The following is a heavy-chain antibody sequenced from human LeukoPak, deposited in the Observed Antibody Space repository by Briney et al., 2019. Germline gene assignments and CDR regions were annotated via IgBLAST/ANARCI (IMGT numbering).Heavy chain of an antibody. J-gene: IGHJ4*02. CDR1: GVIFSSYA. V-gene: IGHV1-69*05. D-gene: IGHD4-11*01. CDR3: ARGDDYSNYVLGY. Sequence: SVKVSCKASGVIFSSYAISWVRQAPGQGLEWMGRIIPIFGTANYTQKFQGRVTITTDESTSTAYMELSSLRSEDTAVYYCARGDDYSNYVLGYWGQGTLVSVSS. CDR2: IIPIFGTA.